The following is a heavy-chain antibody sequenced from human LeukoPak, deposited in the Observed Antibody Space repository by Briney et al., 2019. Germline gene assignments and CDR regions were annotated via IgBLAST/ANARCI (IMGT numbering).Heavy chain of an antibody. CDR1: GYSISSGHY. D-gene: IGHD4-17*01. Sequence: SETLSLTCAVSGYSISSGHYGGWIRQPPGKGLEWIGSIHHSGSTNYNPSLKSRVTMSVDTSKNELSLKLSSVTAADTAVYYCARGTVIDCWGQGALVTVSS. J-gene: IGHJ4*02. CDR2: IHHSGST. CDR3: ARGTVIDC. V-gene: IGHV4-38-2*01.